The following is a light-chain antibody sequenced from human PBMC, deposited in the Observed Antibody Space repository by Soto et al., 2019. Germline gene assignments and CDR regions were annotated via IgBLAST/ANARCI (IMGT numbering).Light chain of an antibody. CDR1: QGIRHY. J-gene: IGKJ4*01. CDR3: QKYDSAPLT. Sequence: DIQMTQSPSSLSASVGDRVTITCRASQGIRHYLAWYQQKPGEVPRVLIYESSTLWSGVPSRFSGGGSGTDFALTISSLQPEDVATYYCQKYDSAPLTFGGGPTVDI. CDR2: ESS. V-gene: IGKV1-27*01.